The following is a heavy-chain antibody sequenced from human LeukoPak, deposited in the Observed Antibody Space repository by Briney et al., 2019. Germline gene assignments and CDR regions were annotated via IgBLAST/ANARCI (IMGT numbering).Heavy chain of an antibody. V-gene: IGHV3-23*01. CDR2: ISLIGGTT. CDR3: SKDRGAYTNAIGSDS. CDR1: GFTLIAFV. J-gene: IGHJ4*02. Sequence: GGSPRLSCVGSGFTLIAFVMSSVRPAPGEGLEWVSGISLIGGTTYYSDSLQGRSTLSRDNSKNILYLHMSDLRAAYTAVYLFSKDRGAYTNAIGSDSWGQGTLVTVSP. D-gene: IGHD2-8*01.